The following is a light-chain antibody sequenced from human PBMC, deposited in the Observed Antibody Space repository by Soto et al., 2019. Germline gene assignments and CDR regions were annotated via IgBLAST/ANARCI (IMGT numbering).Light chain of an antibody. J-gene: IGKJ1*01. CDR1: QTVTSSK. Sequence: EIVLTQSPGTLSLSPGERATLSCRASQTVTSSKLAWYQQKPGRAPKVLIYGASNRATGIPDRFSGSGSGTDFTLTISGLEPEDFAVYYWQQYGSSPRTFGQGTKVEIK. CDR3: QQYGSSPRT. V-gene: IGKV3-20*01. CDR2: GAS.